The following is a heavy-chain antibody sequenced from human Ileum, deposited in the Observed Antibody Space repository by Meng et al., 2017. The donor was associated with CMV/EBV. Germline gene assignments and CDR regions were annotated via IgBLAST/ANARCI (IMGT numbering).Heavy chain of an antibody. CDR3: ARGIGLTYYYDSSGYYYFDY. J-gene: IGHJ4*02. CDR1: GGSISSGDYY. D-gene: IGHD3-22*01. Sequence: QVQTQESGPRLVKPSQTLSLTCTVSGGSISSGDYYWSWIRQPPGKGLEWIGYIYYSGSTYYNPSLKSRVTISVDTSKNQFSLKLSSVTAADTAVYYCARGIGLTYYYDSSGYYYFDYWGQGTLVTVSS. CDR2: IYYSGST. V-gene: IGHV4-30-4*08.